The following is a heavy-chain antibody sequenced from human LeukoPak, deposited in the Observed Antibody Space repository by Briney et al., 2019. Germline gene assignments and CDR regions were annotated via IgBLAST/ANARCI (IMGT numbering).Heavy chain of an antibody. CDR3: AKEGDNTGYRYFDD. V-gene: IGHV3-48*04. D-gene: IGHD3-22*01. CDR2: INSSSGTI. Sequence: GGSLRLSCAASGFKLIGYSMNWVRQAPGKGLEWVSYINSSSGTIFYADSVKGRFTISRDNAKNSLYLQMNSLRAEDTAVYYCAKEGDNTGYRYFDDWGQRTLVTVSS. J-gene: IGHJ4*02. CDR1: GFKLIGYS.